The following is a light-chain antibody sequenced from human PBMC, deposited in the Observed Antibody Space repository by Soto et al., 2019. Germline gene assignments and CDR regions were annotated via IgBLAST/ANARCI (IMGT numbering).Light chain of an antibody. CDR2: DAS. V-gene: IGKV3-11*01. CDR3: QQRSNWPPWT. J-gene: IGKJ1*01. Sequence: EIVLTQSPATLSLSPGERATLSCRASQSVSSYLAWYQQKPGQPPRRLIYDASNRAAGIPAGFSGSGSGTDFSITISSLEPEDVAVYYCQQRSNWPPWTFGQGTKVEI. CDR1: QSVSSY.